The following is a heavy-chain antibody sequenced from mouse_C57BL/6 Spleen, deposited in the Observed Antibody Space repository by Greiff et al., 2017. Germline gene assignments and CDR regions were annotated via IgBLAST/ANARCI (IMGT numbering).Heavy chain of an antibody. CDR2: ISDGGSYT. Sequence: DVRLVESGGGLVKPGGSLKLSCAASGFTFSSYAMSWVRQTPEKRLEWVATISDGGSYTYYPDNVKGRFTISRDNAKNNLYLQMSHLKSEDTAMYYCAREGDAGYFDYWGQGTTLTVSS. J-gene: IGHJ2*01. CDR1: GFTFSSYA. V-gene: IGHV5-4*01. CDR3: AREGDAGYFDY.